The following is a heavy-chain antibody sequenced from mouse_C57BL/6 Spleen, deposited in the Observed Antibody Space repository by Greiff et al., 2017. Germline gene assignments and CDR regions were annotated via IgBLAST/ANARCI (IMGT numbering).Heavy chain of an antibody. CDR2: IDPANGNT. V-gene: IGHV14-3*01. J-gene: IGHJ2*01. D-gene: IGHD3-2*02. CDR3: ARWDSSGYYFDY. CDR1: GFNIKNTY. Sequence: EVQGVESVAELVRPGASVKLSCTASGFNIKNTYMHWVKQRPEQGLEWIGRIDPANGNTKYAPKFQGKATITADTSSNTAYLQLSSLTSEDTAIYYCARWDSSGYYFDYWGQGTTLTVSS.